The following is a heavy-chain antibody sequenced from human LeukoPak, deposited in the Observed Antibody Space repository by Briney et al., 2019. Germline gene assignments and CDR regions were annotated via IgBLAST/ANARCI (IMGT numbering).Heavy chain of an antibody. D-gene: IGHD2-21*02. Sequence: GSLRLSCAASGFIVSSNYMSWVRLAPGKGLEWVSVIYSGGSTKHADSVKGRFTISRDNSKNTLYLQMNSLRAEDTAVYYCVRDSRNCGGDCYAFDIWGQGTMVSVSS. V-gene: IGHV3-53*01. CDR1: GFIVSSNY. CDR2: IYSGGST. J-gene: IGHJ3*02. CDR3: VRDSRNCGGDCYAFDI.